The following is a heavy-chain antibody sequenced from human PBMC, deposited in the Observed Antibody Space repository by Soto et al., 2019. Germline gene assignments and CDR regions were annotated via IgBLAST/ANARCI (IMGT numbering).Heavy chain of an antibody. Sequence: GGSLRLSCAASGFSFSKYAIHWVRQAPGKGLEWVAVISYDGSDKYYADSVRGRFTLSRDNPKNTVYMQMDRLRPEDAAVYYCAKDEDFGPFDYWGQGTLVTVPQ. CDR3: AKDEDFGPFDY. D-gene: IGHD3-16*01. V-gene: IGHV3-30*18. CDR1: GFSFSKYA. CDR2: ISYDGSDK. J-gene: IGHJ4*02.